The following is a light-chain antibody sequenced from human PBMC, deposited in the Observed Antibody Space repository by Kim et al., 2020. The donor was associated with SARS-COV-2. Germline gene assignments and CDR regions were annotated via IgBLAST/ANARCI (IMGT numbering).Light chain of an antibody. CDR1: QSLVYSDGNTY. Sequence: DVMMTQSPLSLPVTLGQPASISCRSSQSLVYSDGNTYLNWFQERPGQSPRRLIYKVSNRDSGVPDRFSGSGSGTDFTLEISRVEAEDVGVYYCMQGIHPITFGQGTRLEIK. V-gene: IGKV2-30*01. J-gene: IGKJ5*01. CDR2: KVS. CDR3: MQGIHPIT.